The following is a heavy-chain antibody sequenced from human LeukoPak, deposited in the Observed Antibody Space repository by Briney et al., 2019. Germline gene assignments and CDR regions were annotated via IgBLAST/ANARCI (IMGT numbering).Heavy chain of an antibody. CDR2: TFYTGRT. CDR1: GDSIISNIYW. CDR3: ARRRHNFDFYDV. J-gene: IGHJ3*01. V-gene: IGHV4-39*01. D-gene: IGHD3/OR15-3a*01. Sequence: SETLPLTCTVSGDSIISNIYWWDWVRLPPGKGLEWIGATFYTGRTFYSPSHKSRVTISVDTSKNQFSLDLSSATAADTAVYYCARRRHNFDFYDVWGQGTRVTVSS.